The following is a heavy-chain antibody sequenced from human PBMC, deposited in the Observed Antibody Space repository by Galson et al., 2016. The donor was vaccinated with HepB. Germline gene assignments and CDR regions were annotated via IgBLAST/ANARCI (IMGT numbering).Heavy chain of an antibody. V-gene: IGHV3-33*08. D-gene: IGHD3-22*01. Sequence: SLRLSCAASGFSLSSYGMQWVRQAPGKGLEWVALIWHDGSNQYYADSVKGRFTISRDNSKNALYLQMNSLRAEDMAVYYCAREGHLWLACFDNWGQGTLVAVSS. J-gene: IGHJ4*02. CDR2: IWHDGSNQ. CDR1: GFSLSSYG. CDR3: AREGHLWLACFDN.